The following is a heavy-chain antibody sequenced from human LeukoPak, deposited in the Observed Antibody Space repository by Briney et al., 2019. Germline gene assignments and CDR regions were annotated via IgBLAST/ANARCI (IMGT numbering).Heavy chain of an antibody. Sequence: GGSLRLSCAASGFTFSSYWMSWVRQAPGKGLEWVANIKQDGSEKYYVDSVKGRFTISRDNAKNSLYLQMNRVRAEDTAVYYCARILLYHGLWYFDLWGRGTLVTVSS. CDR1: GFTFSSYW. J-gene: IGHJ2*01. D-gene: IGHD2/OR15-2a*01. CDR3: ARILLYHGLWYFDL. V-gene: IGHV3-7*01. CDR2: IKQDGSEK.